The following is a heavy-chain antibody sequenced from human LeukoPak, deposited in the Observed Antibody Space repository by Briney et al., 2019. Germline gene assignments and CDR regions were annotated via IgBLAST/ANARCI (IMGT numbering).Heavy chain of an antibody. CDR3: ARDPDWLGSNVDY. CDR1: GFTFSSYA. V-gene: IGHV3-30-3*01. J-gene: IGHJ4*02. CDR2: ISYDGSNK. Sequence: GRSLRLSCAASGFTFSSYAMHWVRRAPGKGLEWVAIISYDGSNKYYADSVKGRFTISRDNSKSTLYLQMNSLRAEDTALYYCARDPDWLGSNVDYWGQGTLVTVSS. D-gene: IGHD3/OR15-3a*01.